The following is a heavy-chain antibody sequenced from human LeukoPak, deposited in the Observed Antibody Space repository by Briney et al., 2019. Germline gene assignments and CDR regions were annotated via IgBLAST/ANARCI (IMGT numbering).Heavy chain of an antibody. Sequence: ASETLSLTCTVSGGSISSGGYYWSWIRQPPGKGLEWIGYIYHSGSTYYNPSLKSRVTISVDRSKNQFSLKLSSVTAADTAVYYCARASAPRRAFDIWGQGTMVTVSS. CDR3: ARASAPRRAFDI. V-gene: IGHV4-30-2*01. CDR1: GGSISSGGYY. CDR2: IYHSGST. D-gene: IGHD6-6*01. J-gene: IGHJ3*02.